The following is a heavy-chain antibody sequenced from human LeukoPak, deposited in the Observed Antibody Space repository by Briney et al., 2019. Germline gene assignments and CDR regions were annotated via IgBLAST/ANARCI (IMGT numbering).Heavy chain of an antibody. V-gene: IGHV5-51*01. J-gene: IGHJ4*02. CDR2: IYPGDSDT. Sequence: GASLKISCKGSGYSFTSYWIGWVRQLPGKGLEWMGIIYPGDSDTRYSPSFQGQVTISADKSISTAYLQWSSLKASDTAMYYCARHPPYYYGSGSSYYFDYWGQGTLVTVSS. CDR3: ARHPPYYYGSGSSYYFDY. CDR1: GYSFTSYW. D-gene: IGHD3-10*01.